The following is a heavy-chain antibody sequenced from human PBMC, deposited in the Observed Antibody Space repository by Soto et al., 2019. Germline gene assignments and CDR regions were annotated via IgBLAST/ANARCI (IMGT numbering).Heavy chain of an antibody. J-gene: IGHJ1*01. CDR3: ARAWFIAAAGPGYCQH. V-gene: IGHV3-7*03. CDR1: GFTFSSYW. CDR2: IKQDGSEK. D-gene: IGHD6-13*01. Sequence: PGGSLRLSCAASGFTFSSYWMSWVRQAPGKGLEWVANIKQDGSEKYYVDSVKGRFTISRDNAKNALYLQMNSLRAEDTAVYSCARAWFIAAAGPGYCQHWGQGTLVTVSS.